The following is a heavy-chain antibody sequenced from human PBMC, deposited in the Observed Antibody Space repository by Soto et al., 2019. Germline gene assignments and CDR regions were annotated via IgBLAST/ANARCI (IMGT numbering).Heavy chain of an antibody. CDR3: ASTPVVLVATINRWFDP. J-gene: IGHJ5*02. CDR1: GGSFSGYY. CDR2: INHSGST. D-gene: IGHD5-12*01. V-gene: IGHV4-34*01. Sequence: SETLSLTCAVYGGSFSGYYWSWIRQPPGKGLEWIGEINHSGSTNYNPSLKSRVTISVDTSKNQFSLKLSSVTAADTAVYYCASTPVVLVATINRWFDPWGQGTLVTVSS.